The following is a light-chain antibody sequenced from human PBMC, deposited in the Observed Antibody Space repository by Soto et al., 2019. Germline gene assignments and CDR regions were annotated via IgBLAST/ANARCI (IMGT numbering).Light chain of an antibody. CDR2: DTS. CDR3: QQYDKFIS. J-gene: IGKJ2*01. CDR1: RDISNY. V-gene: IGKV1-33*01. Sequence: DIQMTQSPSSLSASVGDTVTITCQASRDISNYLNWYQQKPGKAPRLLIYDTSDLDTGVPSRFSGSGSGTDFTFTISSLEPEDIGTYYCQQYDKFISFGQGTK.